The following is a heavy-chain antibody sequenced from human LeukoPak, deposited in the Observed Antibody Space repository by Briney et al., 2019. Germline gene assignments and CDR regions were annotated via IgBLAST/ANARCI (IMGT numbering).Heavy chain of an antibody. CDR1: GFTFSSYS. J-gene: IGHJ6*02. CDR3: TTLGYCSGGSCYSGGYYYYYGMDV. D-gene: IGHD2-15*01. Sequence: GGSLRLSCAASGFTFSSYSMNWVRQAPGKGLEWVSSISSSSSYIYYADSVKGRFTISRDNAKNSLYLQMNSLKTEDTAVYYCTTLGYCSGGSCYSGGYYYYYGMDVWGQGTTVTVSS. V-gene: IGHV3-21*03. CDR2: ISSSSSYI.